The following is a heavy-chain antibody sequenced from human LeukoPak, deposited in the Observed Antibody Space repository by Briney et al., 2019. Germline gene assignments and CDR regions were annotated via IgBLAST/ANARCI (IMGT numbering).Heavy chain of an antibody. CDR2: IYSGGNT. CDR3: AKDEAAAGVDFDY. V-gene: IGHV3-66*01. D-gene: IGHD6-13*01. CDR1: GFTVSSNY. Sequence: PGGSLRLSCAASGFTVSSNYMSWVRQAPGKGLEWVSVIYSGGNTYNADSVKGRFTISRDNSKNTMYLQMNNLRAEDTAVYYCAKDEAAAGVDFDYWGQGTLVTVYS. J-gene: IGHJ4*02.